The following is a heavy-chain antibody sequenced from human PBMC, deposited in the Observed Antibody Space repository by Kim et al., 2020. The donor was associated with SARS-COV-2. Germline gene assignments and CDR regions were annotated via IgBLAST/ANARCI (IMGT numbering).Heavy chain of an antibody. CDR2: T. V-gene: IGHV3-13*01. J-gene: IGHJ4*02. Sequence: TYYPGSVKGRFTISRENAKNSLYLQMNSLRAGDTAVYYCARAATRGTFDYWGQGTLVTVSS. D-gene: IGHD1-1*01. CDR3: ARAATRGTFDY.